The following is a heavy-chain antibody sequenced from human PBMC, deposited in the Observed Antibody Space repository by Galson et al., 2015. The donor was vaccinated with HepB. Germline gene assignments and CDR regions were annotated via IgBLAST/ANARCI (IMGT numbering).Heavy chain of an antibody. CDR1: GYTFTGYY. CDR3: ARAWGNIVVVPAAIGWFDP. V-gene: IGHV1-2*02. J-gene: IGHJ5*02. CDR2: INPNSGGT. Sequence: QSGAEVKKPGESLRISCKASGYTFTGYYMHWVRQAPGQGLEWMGWINPNSGGTNYAQKFQGRVTMTRDTSISTAYMELSRLRSDDTAVYYCARAWGNIVVVPAAIGWFDPWGQGTLVTVSS. D-gene: IGHD2-2*01.